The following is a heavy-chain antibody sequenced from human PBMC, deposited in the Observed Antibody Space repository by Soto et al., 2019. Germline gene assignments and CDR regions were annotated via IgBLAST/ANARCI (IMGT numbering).Heavy chain of an antibody. J-gene: IGHJ4*02. Sequence: KPSETLSLTCTVSGGSISSYYWSWIRQPPGKGLEWIGYIYYSGSTNYNPSLKSRVTISVDTSKNQFSLKLSSVTAADTAVYYCARDPGYSYEASFDYWGQGTLVTVSS. D-gene: IGHD5-18*01. CDR3: ARDPGYSYEASFDY. CDR2: IYYSGST. CDR1: GGSISSYY. V-gene: IGHV4-59*01.